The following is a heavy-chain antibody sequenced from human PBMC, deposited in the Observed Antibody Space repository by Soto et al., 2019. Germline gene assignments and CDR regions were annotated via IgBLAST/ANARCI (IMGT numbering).Heavy chain of an antibody. CDR2: LYHSGST. D-gene: IGHD2-15*01. CDR3: ARHAVVAANHYGYFDL. CDR1: GGSISSGGYS. Sequence: QLQLQESGSGLVKPSQTLSLTCAVSGGSISSGGYSWSWIRQPPGKGLEWNVYLYHSGSTYYNPSPKKRCPRAVDRSKNHFSLKLGSVTGAATAVYYCARHAVVAANHYGYFDLWGRGTLVTVSS. J-gene: IGHJ2*01. V-gene: IGHV4-30-2*01.